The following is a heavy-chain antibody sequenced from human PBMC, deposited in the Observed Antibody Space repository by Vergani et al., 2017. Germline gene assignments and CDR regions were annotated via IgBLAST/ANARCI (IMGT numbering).Heavy chain of an antibody. CDR2: INHSGST. Sequence: QVQLQQWGAGLLKPSETLSLTCAVYGGSFSGYYWSWIRQPPGKGLEWIGEINHSGSTNYNPSLKSRVTISVDTSKNQFSLKLSSVTAADTAVYYCARDGRIAGWNLDYWGQGTLVTVSS. D-gene: IGHD1-1*01. CDR3: ARDGRIAGWNLDY. J-gene: IGHJ4*02. CDR1: GGSFSGYY. V-gene: IGHV4-34*01.